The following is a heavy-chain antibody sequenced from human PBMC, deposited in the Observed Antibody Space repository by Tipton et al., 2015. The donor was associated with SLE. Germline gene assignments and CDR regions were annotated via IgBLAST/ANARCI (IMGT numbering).Heavy chain of an antibody. CDR1: GYTFTFYY. V-gene: IGHV1-46*01. CDR3: ARGDYYYYYMDV. CDR2: IHPSGGSA. J-gene: IGHJ6*03. Sequence: QSGAEVKKPGASVKVSCKASGYTFTFYYIHWVRQAPGQGLEWMGIIHPSGGSASYAQEIQGRVTMTRDTSTSTVYMELSSLRSEDTAVYYCARGDYYYYYMDVWGKGTTVTVSS.